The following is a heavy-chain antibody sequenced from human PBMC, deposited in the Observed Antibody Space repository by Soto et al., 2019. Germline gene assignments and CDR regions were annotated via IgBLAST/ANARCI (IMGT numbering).Heavy chain of an antibody. Sequence: QVQLVESGGGVVQPGRSLRLSCAASGFTFSNYAMHWVRQAPGKGLEWVAVISYDGSNKYYADSVKGRFTISRDNSKNTLYLQMNSLRAEDTAVYYCAKDFYYGSGRYDAFDIWGQGTMVTVSS. CDR3: AKDFYYGSGRYDAFDI. D-gene: IGHD3-10*01. V-gene: IGHV3-30*04. CDR1: GFTFSNYA. CDR2: ISYDGSNK. J-gene: IGHJ3*02.